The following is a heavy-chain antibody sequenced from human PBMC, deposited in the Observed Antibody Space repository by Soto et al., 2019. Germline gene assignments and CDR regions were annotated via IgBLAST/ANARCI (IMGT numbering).Heavy chain of an antibody. J-gene: IGHJ4*02. CDR1: GFSVSGNY. V-gene: IGHV3-53*01. Sequence: PGGSLRLSCAISGFSVSGNYMSWVRQAPGKGLEWVSVIYAYSGAATFYAESVKGRFIISRDNSKNTVDLQMNSLRAEDTAVYYCARGLNFDVWGQGILVTVSS. CDR3: ARGLNFDV. D-gene: IGHD3-9*01. CDR2: IYAYSGAAT.